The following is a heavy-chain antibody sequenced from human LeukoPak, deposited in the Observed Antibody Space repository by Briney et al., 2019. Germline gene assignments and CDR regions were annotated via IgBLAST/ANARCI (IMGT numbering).Heavy chain of an antibody. CDR1: GGSFSGYY. CDR2: INHSGST. Sequence: SETLSLTCAVYGGSFSGYYWSWIRQPPGKGLEWIGEINHSGSTNYNPSLKSRVTISVDTSKNQLSLKLSSVTAADTAVYYCARAVIRITIFGVGVPYYFDYWGQGTLVTVSS. D-gene: IGHD3-3*01. J-gene: IGHJ4*02. CDR3: ARAVIRITIFGVGVPYYFDY. V-gene: IGHV4-34*01.